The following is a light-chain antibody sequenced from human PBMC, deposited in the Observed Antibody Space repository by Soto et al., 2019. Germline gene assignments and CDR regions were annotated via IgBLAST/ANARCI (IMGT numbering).Light chain of an antibody. J-gene: IGLJ2*01. Sequence: SYELTQPPSVSVSPGQTASISCSGDKLGERFACWYQQKPGQSPVMVIYQDTKRPSGIPERFSGSNSGNTATLTISGTQALDEADYYCQAWDSSTGVVFGGETKLTVL. CDR2: QDT. V-gene: IGLV3-1*01. CDR3: QAWDSSTGVV. CDR1: KLGERF.